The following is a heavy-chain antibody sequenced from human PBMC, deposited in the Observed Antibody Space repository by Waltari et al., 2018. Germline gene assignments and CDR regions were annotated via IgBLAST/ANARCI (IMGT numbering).Heavy chain of an antibody. CDR2: INPDTGGT. CDR1: GYTFTAYY. Sequence: QVQLVQSGAEVKKPGASVKVSCKASGYTFTAYYMHWVRQAPGQGLEWMGRINPDTGGTNYAQKFQGRVTMTRDTSISTAYMELSSLRSDDTAVYYCARDKAVAETRWFDPWGQGTLVTVSS. V-gene: IGHV1-2*06. CDR3: ARDKAVAETRWFDP. J-gene: IGHJ5*02. D-gene: IGHD6-19*01.